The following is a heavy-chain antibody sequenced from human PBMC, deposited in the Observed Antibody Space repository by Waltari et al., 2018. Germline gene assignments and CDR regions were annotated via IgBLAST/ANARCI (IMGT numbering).Heavy chain of an antibody. CDR3: ARDNTVTPYYYYYGMDV. Sequence: QVQLVQSGAEVKKPGSSVKVSCKASGGTFSSYAISWVRLAPGQGLEWMGRIIPILGIANYAQKFQGRVTITADKSTSTAYMELSSLRSEDTAVYYCARDNTVTPYYYYYGMDVWGQGTTVTVSS. CDR1: GGTFSSYA. D-gene: IGHD4-17*01. CDR2: IIPILGIA. J-gene: IGHJ6*02. V-gene: IGHV1-69*04.